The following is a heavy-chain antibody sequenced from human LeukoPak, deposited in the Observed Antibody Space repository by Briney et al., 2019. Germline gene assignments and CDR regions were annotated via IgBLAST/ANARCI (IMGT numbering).Heavy chain of an antibody. J-gene: IGHJ4*02. V-gene: IGHV3-21*01. CDR3: ARTRDGYNFGPFDC. CDR1: GFHLNSFR. D-gene: IGHD5-24*01. CDR2: ISSNSSHT. Sequence: GSLRIFCATFGFHLNSFRKDLVRQAPGKGEEWGPLISSNSSHTYNADSVKGRFTISRDNAKNSLYLEMNSLRVEDTAVYYCARTRDGYNFGPFDCWGQGTLVTVSS.